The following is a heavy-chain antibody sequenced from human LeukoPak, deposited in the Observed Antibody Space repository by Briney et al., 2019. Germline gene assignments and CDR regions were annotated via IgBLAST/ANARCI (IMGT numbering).Heavy chain of an antibody. J-gene: IGHJ4*02. CDR3: AKYFEAGRLLPNY. Sequence: GGSLRLSCAASGFTFTAYGMHWVRQAPGKGLEWVAVIWYDGNNKYYADSVKGRFTISRDNSKNTLYLQMNSLRAEDTAVYYCAKYFEAGRLLPNYWGQGTLVTVSS. V-gene: IGHV3-33*06. CDR1: GFTFTAYG. D-gene: IGHD3-22*01. CDR2: IWYDGNNK.